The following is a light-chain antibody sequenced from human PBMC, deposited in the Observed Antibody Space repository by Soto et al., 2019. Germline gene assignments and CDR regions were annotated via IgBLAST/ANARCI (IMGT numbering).Light chain of an antibody. CDR2: DVG. CDR3: SSYTAFTTYG. J-gene: IGLJ1*01. CDR1: NSDVGAYSY. V-gene: IGLV2-14*03. Sequence: QSALTQPASVSGSPGQSITISCTGTNSDVGAYSYVSWYQQYPGKAPKLLIYDVGARPSGISDRFSGSKSGNTASLTISGLQAEDEADYYCSSYTAFTTYGFGSGTKVTV.